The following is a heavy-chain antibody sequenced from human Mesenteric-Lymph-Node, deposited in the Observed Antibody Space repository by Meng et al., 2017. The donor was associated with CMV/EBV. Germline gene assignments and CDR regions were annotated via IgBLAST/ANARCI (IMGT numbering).Heavy chain of an antibody. CDR3: AKALSGSSYDAEIDY. CDR1: GFTFGDYT. D-gene: IGHD1-26*01. Sequence: GESLKISCAASGFTFGDYTMHWVRQAPGKVLEWVSLITWDADITYYTDSVKGRFTISRDNSKNSLYLQMNSLRTEDTALYYCAKALSGSSYDAEIDYWGQGTLVTVSS. CDR2: ITWDADIT. V-gene: IGHV3-43*01. J-gene: IGHJ4*02.